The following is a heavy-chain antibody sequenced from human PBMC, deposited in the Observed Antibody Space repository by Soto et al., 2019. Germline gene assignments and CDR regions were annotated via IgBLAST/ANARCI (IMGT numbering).Heavy chain of an antibody. V-gene: IGHV3-48*01. CDR1: GFTFSSYS. D-gene: IGHD2-15*01. CDR2: ISSSSSTI. J-gene: IGHJ4*02. Sequence: EVQLVESGGGLVQPGGSLRLSCAASGFTFSSYSMNWVRQAPGKGLEWVSYISSSSSTIYYADSVKGRFTISRDNAKNSLYLQMNSLRAEDTAVYYCARPFVGDFFDYWGQGTLVTVSS. CDR3: ARPFVGDFFDY.